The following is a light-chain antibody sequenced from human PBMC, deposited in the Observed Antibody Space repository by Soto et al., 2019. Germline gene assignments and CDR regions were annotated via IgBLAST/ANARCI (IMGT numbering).Light chain of an antibody. CDR3: SSYTTSSPLGV. CDR1: SSDVGGYEY. CDR2: DVS. Sequence: SALTQPASVSGSPGQSITISCTGTSSDVGGYEYVSWYQQHPGKAPKRIIYDVSDRPSGVSNRFSGSKSGNTASLAISGLQAEDEADYYCSSYTTSSPLGVFGTGTKLTVL. J-gene: IGLJ1*01. V-gene: IGLV2-14*03.